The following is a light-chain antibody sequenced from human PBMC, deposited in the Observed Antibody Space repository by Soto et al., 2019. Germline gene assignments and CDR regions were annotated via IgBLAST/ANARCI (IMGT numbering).Light chain of an antibody. CDR1: QSVSSSY. CDR2: GAS. CDR3: QQYGSSLWT. J-gene: IGKJ1*01. V-gene: IGKV3-20*01. Sequence: EIVLTQSPGTLSLSPGERATLSCRASQSVSSSYLAWYQQKPGQAPRLLIYGASSSATGIPDRFSGSGSGTAFTLTISRLEAEDFAMYYCQQYGSSLWTFGQGNKVEIK.